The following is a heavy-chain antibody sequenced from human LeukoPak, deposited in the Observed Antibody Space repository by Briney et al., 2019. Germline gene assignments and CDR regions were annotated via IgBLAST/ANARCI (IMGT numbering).Heavy chain of an antibody. J-gene: IGHJ4*02. D-gene: IGHD3-16*01. CDR1: GYNFNKAW. V-gene: IGHV3-15*01. CDR2: IKSKTEGETT. CDR3: TTDLSSGGNFDY. Sequence: GGSLRLSCAASGYNFNKAWMNWVRQAPGKGLEWVGRIKSKTEGETTDYAEPVKGRFTISRDDSKATLYLQMNSLKTEDAGVYYCTTDLSSGGNFDYWGQGTLVTVSS.